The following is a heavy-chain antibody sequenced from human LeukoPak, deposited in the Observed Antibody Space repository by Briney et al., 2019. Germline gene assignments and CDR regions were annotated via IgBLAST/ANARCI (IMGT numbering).Heavy chain of an antibody. V-gene: IGHV3-21*01. J-gene: IGHJ4*02. CDR3: AREVDDFWSGYRHLDY. CDR2: ISSSSSYI. CDR1: GFTFSSYS. Sequence: PGGSLRLSCAASGFTFSSYSMNWVRQAPGKGLEWVSSISSSSSYIYYADSVKGRFTIFRDNAKNSLYLQMNSLRAEDTAVYYCAREVDDFWSGYRHLDYWGQGTLVTVSS. D-gene: IGHD3-3*01.